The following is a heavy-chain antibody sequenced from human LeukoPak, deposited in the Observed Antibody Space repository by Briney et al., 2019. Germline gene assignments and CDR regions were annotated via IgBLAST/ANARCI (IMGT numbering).Heavy chain of an antibody. J-gene: IGHJ4*02. CDR2: ITLSSSSI. V-gene: IGHV3-48*01. D-gene: IGHD6-13*01. Sequence: PGGSLRLSCAASGFNFNNYNMNWVRQAPGKGLEWVSYITLSSSSIYYADSVKGRFTISRDNAKSSLYLQMNSLRAEDTAVYYCAREPSYTSSWHTSCDYWGQGTLVTVSS. CDR3: AREPSYTSSWHTSCDY. CDR1: GFNFNNYN.